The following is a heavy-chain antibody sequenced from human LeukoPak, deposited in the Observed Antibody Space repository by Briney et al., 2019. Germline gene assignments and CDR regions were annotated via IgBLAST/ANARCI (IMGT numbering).Heavy chain of an antibody. D-gene: IGHD3-10*01. CDR2: INPNSGGT. J-gene: IGHJ4*02. V-gene: IGHV1-2*04. CDR3: ARGRNYYGSGSYYHFDY. Sequence: ASVKVSCKASGYTFTGYYTHWVRQAPGQGLEWMGWINPNSGGTNYAQKFQGWVTMTRDTSISTAYMELSRLRSDDTAVYYCARGRNYYGSGSYYHFDYWGQGTLVTVSS. CDR1: GYTFTGYY.